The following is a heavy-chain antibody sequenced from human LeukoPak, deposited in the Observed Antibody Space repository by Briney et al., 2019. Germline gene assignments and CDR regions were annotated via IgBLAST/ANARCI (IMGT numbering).Heavy chain of an antibody. V-gene: IGHV4-34*01. CDR3: ARDRTDYGDYGNWFDP. J-gene: IGHJ5*02. CDR2: INHSGST. Sequence: SETLSLTCAVYGGSFSGYYWSWIRQPPGKGLEWIGEINHSGSTNYNPSLKSRVTMSVDTSKNQFSPKLSSVTAADTAVYYCARDRTDYGDYGNWFDPGGQGTLVTVSS. CDR1: GGSFSGYY. D-gene: IGHD4-17*01.